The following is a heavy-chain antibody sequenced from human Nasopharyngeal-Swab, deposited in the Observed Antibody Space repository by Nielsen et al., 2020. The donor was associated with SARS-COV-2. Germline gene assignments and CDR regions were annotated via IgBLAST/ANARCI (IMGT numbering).Heavy chain of an antibody. V-gene: IGHV3-9*01. J-gene: IGHJ4*02. CDR3: AKVPDYDSIVGY. CDR2: ISWNSGSI. CDR1: GFTFDDYA. D-gene: IGHD3-22*01. Sequence: SLKISCAASGFTFDDYAMHWVRQAPGKGLEWVSGISWNSGSIGYADSVKGRFTISRDNAKNSLYLQMNSLRAEDTALYYCAKVPDYDSIVGYWGQGTLVTVSS.